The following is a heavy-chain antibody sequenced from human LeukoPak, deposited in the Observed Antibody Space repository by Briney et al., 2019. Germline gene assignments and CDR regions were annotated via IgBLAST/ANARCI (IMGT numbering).Heavy chain of an antibody. CDR3: ARDCGVCGAPGRYYGMDV. CDR2: ISYDGINK. Sequence: RGSLRLSCAASGFTFSTYTMNWVRQAPGKGLEWVAVISYDGINKYYVDSVKGRFTISRDNSKNTLYLQMNSLRVEDTAVYYCARDCGVCGAPGRYYGMDVWGQGTTVTVSS. D-gene: IGHD2-8*01. V-gene: IGHV3-30*04. CDR1: GFTFSTYT. J-gene: IGHJ6*02.